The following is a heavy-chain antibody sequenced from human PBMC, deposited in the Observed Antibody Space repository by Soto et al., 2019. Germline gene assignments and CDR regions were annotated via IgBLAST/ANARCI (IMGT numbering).Heavy chain of an antibody. Sequence: ASVKVSCKASGGTFSSYAISWVRQAPGQGLGWMGGIIPIFGTANYAQKFQGRVTITADESTSTAYMELSSLRSEDTAVYYCATTTIFGVVIALHYGMDVWGQGTTVTVSS. J-gene: IGHJ6*02. V-gene: IGHV1-69*13. CDR3: ATTTIFGVVIALHYGMDV. CDR1: GGTFSSYA. D-gene: IGHD3-3*01. CDR2: IIPIFGTA.